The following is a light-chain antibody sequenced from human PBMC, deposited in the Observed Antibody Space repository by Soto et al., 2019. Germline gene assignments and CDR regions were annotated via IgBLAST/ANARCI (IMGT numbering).Light chain of an antibody. V-gene: IGKV1-39*01. J-gene: IGKJ2*01. CDR3: QQTYSTPPP. CDR1: HSVSTF. CDR2: TTS. Sequence: DIQMTQSPSSLSASVGDRVTITCRPSHSVSTFLNWYQQAPGKAPKLLIYTTSNLQSGVPSRFSGRASATDCTLTITSVQPEDFATYYCQQTYSTPPPFGHGTKLEIK.